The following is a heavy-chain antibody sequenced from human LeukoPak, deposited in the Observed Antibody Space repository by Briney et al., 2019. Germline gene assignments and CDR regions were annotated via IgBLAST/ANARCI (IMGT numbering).Heavy chain of an antibody. V-gene: IGHV4-30-2*01. Sequence: SETLSLTCAVSGGSISSGGYSWSWLRQPPGKGLEWIVYIYHSGSTYYNPSLKSRFTISVDRSKNQFSLKLSSVTAADTAVYYCARVVSKSHCSGGSCYSSWFDPWGQGTLVTVSS. CDR1: GGSISSGGYS. J-gene: IGHJ5*02. CDR3: ARVVSKSHCSGGSCYSSWFDP. CDR2: IYHSGST. D-gene: IGHD2-15*01.